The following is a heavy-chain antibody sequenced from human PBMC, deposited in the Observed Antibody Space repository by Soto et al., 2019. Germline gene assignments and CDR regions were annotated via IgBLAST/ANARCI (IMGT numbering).Heavy chain of an antibody. CDR3: ARGLGQLLWGSIAARPYYYYYGMDV. CDR1: GGSFSGYY. CDR2: INHSGST. Sequence: QVQLQQWGAGLLKPSETLSLTCAVYGGSFSGYYWSWIRQPPGKGLEWIGEINHSGSTNYNPSLKSGVTISVDTAKNQFSLKLSSVTAADTAVYYCARGLGQLLWGSIAARPYYYYYGMDVWGQGTTVTVSS. D-gene: IGHD6-6*01. V-gene: IGHV4-34*01. J-gene: IGHJ6*02.